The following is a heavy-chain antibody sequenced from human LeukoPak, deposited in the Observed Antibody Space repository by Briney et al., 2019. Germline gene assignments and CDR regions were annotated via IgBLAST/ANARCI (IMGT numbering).Heavy chain of an antibody. CDR3: ARDESISVDYGMDV. CDR1: GFTFTNYW. CDR2: LPPDELDI. Sequence: GGSLRLSCAASGFTFTNYWMHWVRQAPGMGLVWVSRLPPDELDIIYADSVKGRFTVSRDNAKNTVYLQMNNLRAEDTAVYYCARDESISVDYGMDVWGQGTTVTVSS. V-gene: IGHV3-74*01. D-gene: IGHD3-3*02. J-gene: IGHJ6*02.